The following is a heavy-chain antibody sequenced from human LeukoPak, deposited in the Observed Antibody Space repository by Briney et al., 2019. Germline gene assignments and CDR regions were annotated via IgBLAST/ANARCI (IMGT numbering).Heavy chain of an antibody. D-gene: IGHD3-10*01. CDR2: ISDSGGST. Sequence: GGSLRLSCAASGFTFSSYAMSWVRRAPGKGLEWVSSISDSGGSTHYADSVKGRFTISRGNSKNTLYLQMNSLRAEDTAPYYCAKGMFYYGSGSSDYWGQGTLVTVSS. CDR1: GFTFSSYA. CDR3: AKGMFYYGSGSSDY. V-gene: IGHV3-23*01. J-gene: IGHJ4*02.